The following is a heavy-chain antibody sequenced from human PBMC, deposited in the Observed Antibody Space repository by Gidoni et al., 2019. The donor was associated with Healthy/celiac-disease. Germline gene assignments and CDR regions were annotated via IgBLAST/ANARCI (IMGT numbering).Heavy chain of an antibody. CDR1: GYSFTSYW. Sequence: EVQLVQSGAEVKKPGESLKISCKGSGYSFTSYWIGWVRQMPGKGLEWMGIIYPGDSDTRYSPSFQGQVTISADKSISTAYLQWSSLKASDTAMYYCARRIVLLDSRYSSSWYLDYWGQGTLVTVSS. CDR2: IYPGDSDT. D-gene: IGHD6-13*01. V-gene: IGHV5-51*01. J-gene: IGHJ4*02. CDR3: ARRIVLLDSRYSSSWYLDY.